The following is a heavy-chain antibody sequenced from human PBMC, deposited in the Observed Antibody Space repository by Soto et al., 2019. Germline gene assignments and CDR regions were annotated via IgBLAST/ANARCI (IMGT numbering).Heavy chain of an antibody. V-gene: IGHV1-58*02. CDR1: GFTFTSSA. J-gene: IGHJ5*02. Sequence: ASVKVSCKASGFTFTSSAMQWVRQARGQRLEWIGWIVVGSGNTNYAQKFQERVTITRDMSTSTAYMELSSLRSEDTAVYYCAADRYYDFWSGYYTGGWFDPWGQGTLVTVSS. CDR2: IVVGSGNT. D-gene: IGHD3-3*01. CDR3: AADRYYDFWSGYYTGGWFDP.